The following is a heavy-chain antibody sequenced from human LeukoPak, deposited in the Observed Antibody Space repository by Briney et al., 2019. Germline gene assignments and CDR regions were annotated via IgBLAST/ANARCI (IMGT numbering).Heavy chain of an antibody. CDR3: ARDFGIYGDPYYFDY. J-gene: IGHJ4*02. D-gene: IGHD4-17*01. Sequence: PGGSLRLSCAASGFAFSTYSMNWVRQAPGKGLEWVTDISSSSSTIYYADSVKGRFTISRDNAKNSLYLQINSLRAEDTAIYYCARDFGIYGDPYYFDYWGQGTLVTVSS. CDR2: ISSSSSTI. V-gene: IGHV3-48*01. CDR1: GFAFSTYS.